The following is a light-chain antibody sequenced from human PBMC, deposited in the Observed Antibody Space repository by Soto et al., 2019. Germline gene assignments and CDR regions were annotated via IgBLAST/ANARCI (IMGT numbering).Light chain of an antibody. CDR2: AAS. J-gene: IGKJ3*01. CDR3: QKYDSDPLT. V-gene: IGKV1-27*01. Sequence: DIQVTQSPSSLSASVGDRVTITCRASQGITNYLAWYQQKTGKAPKILIYAASVLQSGVPSRFGGSGSGTDFTLTISSLQPEDVSTYYCQKYDSDPLTFGPGTKVDIK. CDR1: QGITNY.